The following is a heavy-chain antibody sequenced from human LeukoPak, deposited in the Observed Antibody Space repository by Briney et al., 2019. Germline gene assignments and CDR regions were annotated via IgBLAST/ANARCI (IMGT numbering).Heavy chain of an antibody. V-gene: IGHV4-34*01. J-gene: IGHJ6*02. CDR2: INHSGST. CDR1: GGSFSGYY. CDR3: ARGPDYSNYKWLPKVYYYGMDV. Sequence: SETLSLTCAVYGGSFSGYYWSWIRQPPGKGPEWIGEINHSGSTNYNPSLKSRVTISVDTSKNQFSLKLSSVTAADTAVYYCARGPDYSNYKWLPKVYYYGMDVWGQGTTVTVSS. D-gene: IGHD4-11*01.